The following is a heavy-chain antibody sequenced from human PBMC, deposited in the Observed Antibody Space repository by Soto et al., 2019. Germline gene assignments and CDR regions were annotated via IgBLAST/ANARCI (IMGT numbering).Heavy chain of an antibody. CDR2: IYYSGST. D-gene: IGHD4-17*01. CDR3: ARGYGDYEAAGNWFDP. V-gene: IGHV4-30-4*01. Sequence: SETLSLTCTVSGGSISSGDYYWSWIRQPPGKGLEWIGYIYYSGSTYYNPSLKSRVTISVDTSKNQFSLKLSSVTAADTAVYYCARGYGDYEAAGNWFDPWGQGTLVSVSS. J-gene: IGHJ5*02. CDR1: GGSISSGDYY.